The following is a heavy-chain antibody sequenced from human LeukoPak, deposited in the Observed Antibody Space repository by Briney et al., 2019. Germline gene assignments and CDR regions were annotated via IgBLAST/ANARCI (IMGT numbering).Heavy chain of an antibody. J-gene: IGHJ4*02. Sequence: ASVKVSCKASGLTFSNYGITWVRQAPGQGLEWMGIINPSGGSTSYAQKFQGRVTMARDTSTSTVYMELCSLRSEDTAVYYCAREPSRSGSTDYWGQGTLVTVSS. CDR1: GLTFSNYG. D-gene: IGHD1-26*01. CDR3: AREPSRSGSTDY. V-gene: IGHV1-46*01. CDR2: INPSGGST.